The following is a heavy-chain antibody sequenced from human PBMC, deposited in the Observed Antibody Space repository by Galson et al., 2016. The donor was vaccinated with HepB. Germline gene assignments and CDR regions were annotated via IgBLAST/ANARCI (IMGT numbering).Heavy chain of an antibody. D-gene: IGHD2-15*01. CDR3: ARDNLAGWVVAALDAFDI. Sequence: SVKVSCKASGYTFTSYGISWVRQAPGQGREWMGGISGSNGKTYFARKYQGRVTVTTDPPTSTAYMELRSLTSDDTAVYYCARDNLAGWVVAALDAFDIWGQGTMVTVSS. CDR1: GYTFTSYG. V-gene: IGHV1-18*01. CDR2: ISGSNGKT. J-gene: IGHJ3*02.